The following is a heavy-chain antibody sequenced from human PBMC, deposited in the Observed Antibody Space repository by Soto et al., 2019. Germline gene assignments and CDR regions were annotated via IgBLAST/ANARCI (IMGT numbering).Heavy chain of an antibody. V-gene: IGHV3-64*02. Sequence: GKGLEFVSSTSGSGRRTSYADSVKGRFIISRDNSKNTLYLQMSSLRIEDTGVYYCARGRGDYENWNFDLWGRGSLVTVSS. CDR3: ARGRGDYENWNFDL. J-gene: IGHJ2*01. D-gene: IGHD4-17*01. CDR2: TSGSGRRT.